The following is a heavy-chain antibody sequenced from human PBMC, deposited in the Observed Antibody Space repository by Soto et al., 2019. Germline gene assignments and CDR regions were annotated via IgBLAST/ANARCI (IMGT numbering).Heavy chain of an antibody. V-gene: IGHV5-51*01. J-gene: IGHJ4*02. Sequence: PGESLKISCKGSGYTFTNYWIGWVRQMPGKGPEWMGIIYPGDSDTKYSPSFQGQVTISADKSISTAYLQWSSLKASDTAMYYCARLTGLFGDYFDSGGYNYWGQGTLVTVSS. CDR1: GYTFTNYW. CDR3: ARLTGLFGDYFDSGGYNY. CDR2: IYPGDSDT. D-gene: IGHD3-22*01.